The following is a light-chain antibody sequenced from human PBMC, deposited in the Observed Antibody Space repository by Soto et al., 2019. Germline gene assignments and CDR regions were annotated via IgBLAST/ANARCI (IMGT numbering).Light chain of an antibody. CDR1: QSVSSSY. J-gene: IGKJ1*01. Sequence: ELTQSPGTLSLSPGERATLSCRASQSVSSSYLAWYQQKPGQAPRLLIYGASSRATGIPDRFSGSGSGTDFTLTISRLEPEDFAAYYCQQYGNAPPTCGQGTKV. V-gene: IGKV3-20*01. CDR3: QQYGNAPPT. CDR2: GAS.